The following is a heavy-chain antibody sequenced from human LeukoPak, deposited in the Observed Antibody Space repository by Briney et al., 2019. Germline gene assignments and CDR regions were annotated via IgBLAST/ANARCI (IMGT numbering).Heavy chain of an antibody. CDR1: GFTFSSYS. J-gene: IGHJ4*02. D-gene: IGHD2-2*01. Sequence: GGSLRLSCAASGFTFSSYSMNWVRQAPGKGLEWVSSISSSSSYIYYADSVKGRFTISRDNSKNTLYLQMNSLRAEDTAIYYCAKGIGASSWYYFDYWGQGTLVIVSS. V-gene: IGHV3-21*04. CDR2: ISSSSSYI. CDR3: AKGIGASSWYYFDY.